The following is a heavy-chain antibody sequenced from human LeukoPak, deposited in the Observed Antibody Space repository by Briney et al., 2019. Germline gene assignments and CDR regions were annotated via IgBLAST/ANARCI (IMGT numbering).Heavy chain of an antibody. J-gene: IGHJ4*02. D-gene: IGHD3-3*02. V-gene: IGHV4-59*11. Sequence: SETLSLTCTASGDSIRSHYWSWVRQPPGKGLEWVGYVYYTGGTNYNPSLESRVTISVDRSRDQFSLRLSSVTAADTAVYFCTRGSIYEFDYWGRGTLVTVSS. CDR1: GDSIRSHY. CDR2: VYYTGGT. CDR3: TRGSIYEFDY.